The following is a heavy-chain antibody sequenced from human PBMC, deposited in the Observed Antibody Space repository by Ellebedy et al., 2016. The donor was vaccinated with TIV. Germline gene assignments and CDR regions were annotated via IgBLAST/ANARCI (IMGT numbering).Heavy chain of an antibody. CDR2: IDPDSGAT. CDR1: GYSFTGFY. D-gene: IGHD2-8*02. CDR3: ARAVAGAGGVAWFDP. J-gene: IGHJ5*02. Sequence: AASVKVSCKASGYSFTGFYIHWVRQAPGQGLEWMGWIDPDSGATNHAQKFLGRVTMTTDTAISIVYMDLKRLTSDETAVYYCARAVAGAGGVAWFDPWGQGTLVSVSS. V-gene: IGHV1-2*02.